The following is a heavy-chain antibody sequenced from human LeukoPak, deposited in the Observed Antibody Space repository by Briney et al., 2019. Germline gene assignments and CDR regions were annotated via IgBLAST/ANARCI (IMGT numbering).Heavy chain of an antibody. CDR3: ARDNSRATTNDAFDI. V-gene: IGHV3-48*03. D-gene: IGHD1-26*01. Sequence: GGSLRLSCAASGFTFSSYEMNWVRQAPGKGLEWVSYISSSGSTIYYADSVKGRFTIPRDNAKNSLYLQMNSLRAEDTAVYYCARDNSRATTNDAFDIWGQGTMVTVSS. J-gene: IGHJ3*02. CDR2: ISSSGSTI. CDR1: GFTFSSYE.